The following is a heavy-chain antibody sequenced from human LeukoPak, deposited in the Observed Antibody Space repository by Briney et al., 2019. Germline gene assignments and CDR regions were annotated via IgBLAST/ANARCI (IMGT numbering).Heavy chain of an antibody. CDR2: IGAGGVIT. CDR3: AKAATQGSYYVDC. Sequence: GGSLRLSCAASGFTFSSNGRRWVRQPPGKGLEWVSAIGAGGVITYYADSVKGRFTISRDDSKNTLFLQMNSLRAEDTAVYYCAKAATQGSYYVDCGGQGALVTVSS. D-gene: IGHD1-1*01. CDR1: GFTFSSNG. J-gene: IGHJ4*02. V-gene: IGHV3-23*01.